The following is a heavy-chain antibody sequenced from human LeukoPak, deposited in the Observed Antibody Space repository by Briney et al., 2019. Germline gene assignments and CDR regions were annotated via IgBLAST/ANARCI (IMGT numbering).Heavy chain of an antibody. D-gene: IGHD4/OR15-4a*01. V-gene: IGHV1-2*02. CDR3: ARDGALDY. Sequence: ASVKVSCKASGYTFTGYYMHWVRQAPGQGLEWMGWINPNSGDTRCTQRFQGRVTMTRDTSISTAYMGLSRLRSDDTAVYYCARDGALDYWGQGTWVTVSS. J-gene: IGHJ4*02. CDR1: GYTFTGYY. CDR2: INPNSGDT.